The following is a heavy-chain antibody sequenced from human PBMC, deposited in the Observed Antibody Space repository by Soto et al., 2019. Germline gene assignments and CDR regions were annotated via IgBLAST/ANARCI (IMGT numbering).Heavy chain of an antibody. CDR1: GDSVSSNNYY. CDR3: ARDVNDSSGSQGFDY. Sequence: SETLSLTCTVIGDSVSSNNYYWSWIRQRPGKGLEWIGYIHYGGDSYDNPSLTSRITMSMDVSKNQFSLNLRSVTAADTAIYYCARDVNDSSGSQGFDYWGQGTLVTVSS. V-gene: IGHV4-31*03. CDR2: IHYGGDS. J-gene: IGHJ4*02. D-gene: IGHD3-22*01.